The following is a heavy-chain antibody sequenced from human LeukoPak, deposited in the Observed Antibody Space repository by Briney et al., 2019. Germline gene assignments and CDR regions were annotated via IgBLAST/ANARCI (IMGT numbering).Heavy chain of an antibody. D-gene: IGHD3-3*01. Sequence: GGSLRLSCAASGFTFSDYYMSWIRQAPGKGLERVSYISSSGSTIYYADSVKGRFTISRDNAKNSLYLQMNSLRAEDTAVYYCARVLGTTDFWSGYHNYNWFDPWGQGTLVTVSS. CDR2: ISSSGSTI. V-gene: IGHV3-11*01. CDR1: GFTFSDYY. CDR3: ARVLGTTDFWSGYHNYNWFDP. J-gene: IGHJ5*02.